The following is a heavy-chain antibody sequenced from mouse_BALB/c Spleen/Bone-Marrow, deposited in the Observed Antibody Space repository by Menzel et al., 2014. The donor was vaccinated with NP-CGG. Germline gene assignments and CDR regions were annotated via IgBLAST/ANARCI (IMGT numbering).Heavy chain of an antibody. CDR3: ARRRDYDYHDY. CDR2: ISSGGRYT. J-gene: IGHJ2*01. CDR1: GFTFSRYG. V-gene: IGHV5-6*01. D-gene: IGHD2-4*01. Sequence: EVQRVESGGDLVKPGGSLKLSCAASGFTFSRYGMPWVRQIPDKRLERVATISSGGRYTFYPDSVKGRFTISRDNAKNARNLQMTSLKSEDTTMYYCARRRDYDYHDYWGQGTTLTVSS.